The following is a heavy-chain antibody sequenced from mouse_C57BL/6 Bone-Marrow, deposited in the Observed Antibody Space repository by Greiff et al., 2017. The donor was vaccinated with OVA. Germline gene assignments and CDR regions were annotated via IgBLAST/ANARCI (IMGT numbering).Heavy chain of an antibody. CDR2: IYPRSGNT. CDR1: GYTFTSYG. V-gene: IGHV1-81*01. D-gene: IGHD2-4*01. CDR3: ARRGLRYAMDY. Sequence: QVQLQQSGAELARPGASVKLSCKASGYTFTSYGISWVKQRTGQGLEWIGEIYPRSGNTSYNEKFKGKATLTADKSSSTAYMELRSLTSEDSAVYFCARRGLRYAMDYWGQGTSVTVSS. J-gene: IGHJ4*01.